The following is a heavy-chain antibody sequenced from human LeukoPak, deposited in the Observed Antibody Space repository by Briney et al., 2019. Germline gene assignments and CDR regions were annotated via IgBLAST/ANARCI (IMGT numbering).Heavy chain of an antibody. CDR2: IYYSGST. J-gene: IGHJ1*01. Sequence: SETLSLTCTVSGGSISSYYWSWIRQPPGKGLEWIGYIYYSGSTNYNPSLKSRVTISVDTSKNQFSLKLSSVIAADTAVYYCARTPDYYGSGSQTWGQGTLVTVSS. V-gene: IGHV4-59*01. CDR3: ARTPDYYGSGSQT. D-gene: IGHD3-10*01. CDR1: GGSISSYY.